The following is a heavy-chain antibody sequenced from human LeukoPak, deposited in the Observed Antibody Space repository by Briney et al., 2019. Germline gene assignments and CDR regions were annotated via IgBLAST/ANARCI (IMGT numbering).Heavy chain of an antibody. CDR1: GFTFSDYY. CDR3: ARTTAPGMLSY. D-gene: IGHD6-13*01. Sequence: PGGSLRLSCAASGFTFSDYYMSWIRQAPGKGLEWVSYISSSGSAIYHADSVKGRFTISRDNAKNSLYLQMNSLRAEDTAIYYCARTTAPGMLSYWGQGTLVTVSS. V-gene: IGHV3-11*01. CDR2: ISSSGSAI. J-gene: IGHJ4*02.